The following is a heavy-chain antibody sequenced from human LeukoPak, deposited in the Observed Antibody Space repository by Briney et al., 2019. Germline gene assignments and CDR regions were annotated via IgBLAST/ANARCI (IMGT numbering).Heavy chain of an antibody. Sequence: GGSLRLSCAASGFTFSSYEMNWVRQAPGKGLEWVSSISSSGSTIYYADSVKGRLTISRDNAKNSLYLQMNSLRAEDTAGYYCARDRPWFDPWGQGTLVTVSS. CDR3: ARDRPWFDP. CDR1: GFTFSSYE. J-gene: IGHJ5*02. V-gene: IGHV3-48*03. CDR2: ISSSGSTI.